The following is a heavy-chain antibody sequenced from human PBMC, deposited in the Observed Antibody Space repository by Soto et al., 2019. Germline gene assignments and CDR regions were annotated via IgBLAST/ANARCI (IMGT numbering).Heavy chain of an antibody. CDR1: GDSVSSNSAA. CDR2: TYYRSKWYN. V-gene: IGHV6-1*01. D-gene: IGHD1-20*01. CDR3: ARGVSSRRITGPNWFDP. J-gene: IGHJ5*02. Sequence: SQTLSLTCAISGDSVSSNSAAWNWIRQSPSRGLEWLGRTYYRSKWYNDYAVSVKSRITINPDTSKNQFSLQLNSVTPEDTAVYYCARGVSSRRITGPNWFDPWGQGTLVTVSS.